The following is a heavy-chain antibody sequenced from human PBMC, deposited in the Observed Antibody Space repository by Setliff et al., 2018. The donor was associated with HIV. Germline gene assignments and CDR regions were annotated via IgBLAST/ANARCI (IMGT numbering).Heavy chain of an antibody. Sequence: ASVKVSCKASGYTFSSYGFSWVRQAPGQGLEWMGWISGNNGNRNYAQRPQGRVTMTTDTSTSTAYIELRSLRSDDTAVYYCAREGLLGIWGQGTMVTVSS. D-gene: IGHD3-16*01. V-gene: IGHV1-18*01. CDR2: ISGNNGNR. CDR1: GYTFSSYG. CDR3: AREGLLGI. J-gene: IGHJ3*02.